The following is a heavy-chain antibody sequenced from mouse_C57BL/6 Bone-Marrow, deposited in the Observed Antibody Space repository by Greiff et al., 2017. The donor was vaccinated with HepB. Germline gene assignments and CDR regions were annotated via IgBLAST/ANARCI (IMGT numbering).Heavy chain of an antibody. CDR3: ARSDPLSYAMDY. D-gene: IGHD6-1*01. CDR1: GYTFTSYG. Sequence: QVQLQQSGAELARPGASVKLSCKASGYTFTSYGISWVKQRTGQGLEWIGEIYPGSGNTYYNEKFKGKATLTADKSSSTAYMELRSLTSEDSAAYFCARSDPLSYAMDYWGQGTSVTVSS. V-gene: IGHV1-81*01. CDR2: IYPGSGNT. J-gene: IGHJ4*01.